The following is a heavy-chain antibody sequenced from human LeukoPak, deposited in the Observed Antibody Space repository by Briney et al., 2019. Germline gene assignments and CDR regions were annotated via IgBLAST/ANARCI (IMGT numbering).Heavy chain of an antibody. V-gene: IGHV4-59*12. CDR1: GGSISSYY. J-gene: IGHJ4*02. CDR2: IYSGST. Sequence: TSETLSLTCTVSGGSISSYYWSWIRQPPGKGLEWIGYIYSGSTSYSPSLKSRVTISVDKSKNQFSLKLISATAADTAVYYCARSAAVTGAFDYWGQGTLVTVSS. CDR3: ARSAAVTGAFDY. D-gene: IGHD6-13*01.